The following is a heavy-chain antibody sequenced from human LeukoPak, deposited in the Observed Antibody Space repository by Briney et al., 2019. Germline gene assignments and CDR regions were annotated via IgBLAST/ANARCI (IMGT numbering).Heavy chain of an antibody. CDR2: IGYDGVNK. D-gene: IGHD3-10*01. J-gene: IGHJ4*02. V-gene: IGHV3-30-3*01. CDR1: GFTFSSYP. Sequence: GGSLRLSCAASGFTFSSYPMHCVRQAPGKGLEWVAVIGYDGVNKYYADSVKGRFSISRDDSKNTLYLQMGSLRAEDTAVYYCARDPQTGPPDYFDYWGQGTLVTVSS. CDR3: ARDPQTGPPDYFDY.